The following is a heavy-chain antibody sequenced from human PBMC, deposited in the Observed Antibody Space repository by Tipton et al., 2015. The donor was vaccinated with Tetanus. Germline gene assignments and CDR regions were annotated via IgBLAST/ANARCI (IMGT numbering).Heavy chain of an antibody. CDR3: ARRSLTNYGLDV. CDR1: GFTFRSYW. Sequence: GSLRLSCAASGFTFRSYWMHWVRQPPGKGLVWVSRIKSDGSKTTYADSVKGRFTISRDNAKNTVYLQMNSLRAEDTAVYFCARRSLTNYGLDVWGQGTPVTVSS. D-gene: IGHD1-1*01. CDR2: IKSDGSKT. J-gene: IGHJ6*02. V-gene: IGHV3-74*01.